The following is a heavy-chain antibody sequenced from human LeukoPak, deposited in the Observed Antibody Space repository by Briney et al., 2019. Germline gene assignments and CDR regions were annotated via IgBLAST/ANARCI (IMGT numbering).Heavy chain of an antibody. Sequence: GASVKVSCKASGGTFSSYAISWVRQAPGQGLEWMGGIIPIFGTANYAQKFQGRVTITADESTSTAYMELSSLRSEDTAVYYCARVDDSSGLDAFDIWGQGTMVTVSS. CDR1: GGTFSSYA. D-gene: IGHD3-22*01. J-gene: IGHJ3*02. V-gene: IGHV1-69*13. CDR2: IIPIFGTA. CDR3: ARVDDSSGLDAFDI.